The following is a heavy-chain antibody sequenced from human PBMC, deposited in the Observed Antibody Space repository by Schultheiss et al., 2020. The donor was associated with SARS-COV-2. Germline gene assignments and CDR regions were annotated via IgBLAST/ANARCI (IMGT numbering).Heavy chain of an antibody. CDR1: GFTFSSYA. D-gene: IGHD1-26*01. CDR3: ARDHPCGVGELRLCAFDI. J-gene: IGHJ3*02. CDR2: ISGSSGSTI. V-gene: IGHV3-23*01. Sequence: GGSLRLSCAASGFTFSSYAMSWVRQAPGKGLEWVSAISGSSGSTIYYADSVKGRFTISRDNAKNSLYLQMNSLRAEDTAVYYCARDHPCGVGELRLCAFDIWGQGTMVTVSS.